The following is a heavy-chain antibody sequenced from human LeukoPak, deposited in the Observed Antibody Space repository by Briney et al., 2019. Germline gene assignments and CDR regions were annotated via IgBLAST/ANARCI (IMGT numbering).Heavy chain of an antibody. J-gene: IGHJ4*02. D-gene: IGHD3-16*01. Sequence: ASVKVSCKASGYTFTGYYMHWVRQAPGQGLEWMGWINPNSGDTNYQGRVTMTRDTSISTAYMELSRLRSDDTAVYYCARVRYRLAETYIDYWGQGTLVTVSS. CDR2: INPNSGDT. CDR1: GYTFTGYY. CDR3: ARVRYRLAETYIDY. V-gene: IGHV1-2*02.